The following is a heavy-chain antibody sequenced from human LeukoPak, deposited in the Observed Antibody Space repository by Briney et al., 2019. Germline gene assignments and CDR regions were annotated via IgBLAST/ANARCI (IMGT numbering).Heavy chain of an antibody. CDR1: EFTFSSYS. J-gene: IGHJ4*02. CDR2: ISSSSSYI. V-gene: IGHV3-21*01. D-gene: IGHD2-15*01. CDR3: ARDGGPRGPLHLDY. Sequence: PGGSLRLSCAASEFTFSSYSMNWVRQAPGKGLEWVSSISSSSSYIYYADSVKGRFTISRDNAKNSLYLQMNSLRAEDTAVYYCARDGGPRGPLHLDYWGQGTLVTVSS.